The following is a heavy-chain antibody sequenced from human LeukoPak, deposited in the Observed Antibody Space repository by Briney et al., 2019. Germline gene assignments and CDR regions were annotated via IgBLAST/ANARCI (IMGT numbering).Heavy chain of an antibody. CDR2: IYYSGST. D-gene: IGHD4-11*01. J-gene: IGHJ2*01. CDR3: ARFYSNYARDWYFDI. V-gene: IGHV4-31*01. Sequence: SETLSLTCTVSGGSISSGGYYWRWIRQHPGKGLEWIVYIYYSGSTYYNPSLKRPVTISVDTSKNQFSLKLSSVTAADTAVYYCARFYSNYARDWYFDIWGRGTLVTVSS. CDR1: GGSISSGGYY.